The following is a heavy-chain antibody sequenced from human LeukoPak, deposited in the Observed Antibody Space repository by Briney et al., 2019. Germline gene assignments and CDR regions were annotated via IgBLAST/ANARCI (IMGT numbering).Heavy chain of an antibody. D-gene: IGHD3-10*01. Sequence: GGSLRLSYSASEFTFKSYGMHWVRQAPGKGLEWVAVISYDGSDKYYADSVKGRFTISRDNSKNTLYLDMNSLRAEDTAVYYCAKDRTYYFGSGYMDVWGQGTTVTVSS. CDR3: AKDRTYYFGSGYMDV. V-gene: IGHV3-30*18. J-gene: IGHJ6*02. CDR1: EFTFKSYG. CDR2: ISYDGSDK.